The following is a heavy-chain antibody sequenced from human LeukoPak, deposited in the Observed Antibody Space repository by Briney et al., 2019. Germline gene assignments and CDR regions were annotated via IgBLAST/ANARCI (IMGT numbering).Heavy chain of an antibody. D-gene: IGHD3-22*01. V-gene: IGHV1-2*06. CDR3: ARVEYYDSSGYYYDY. CDR1: GYTFTGYY. J-gene: IGHJ4*02. Sequence: GASVKVSCKASGYTFTGYYMHWVRQAPGQGLEWMGRINPNSGDTNYAQKFQGRVTMTRDTSISTAYMELSRLRSDDTAVYYCARVEYYDSSGYYYDYWGQGTLVTVSS. CDR2: INPNSGDT.